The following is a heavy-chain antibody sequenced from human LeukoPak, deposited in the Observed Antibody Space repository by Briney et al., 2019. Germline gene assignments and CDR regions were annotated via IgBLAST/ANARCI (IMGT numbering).Heavy chain of an antibody. J-gene: IGHJ2*01. CDR2: INHSGST. CDR3: ARAARQGFTMIVVPFFYFNL. V-gene: IGHV4-31*03. CDR1: GGSISSGASD. Sequence: SETLSLTCTVSGGSISSGASDWGWIRQHPKRGLEWVGYINHSGSTYYNPSLGSRVTMSVDTSKNQFSLKLSSVTAADSAVYYCARAARQGFTMIVVPFFYFNLWGRGTLVTVSS. D-gene: IGHD3-22*01.